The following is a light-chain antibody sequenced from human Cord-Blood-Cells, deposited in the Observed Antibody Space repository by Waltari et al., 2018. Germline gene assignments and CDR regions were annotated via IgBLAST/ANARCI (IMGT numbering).Light chain of an antibody. J-gene: IGKJ1*01. CDR1: QSIRSY. CDR3: QQSYRMWT. Sequence: IQMTQSPPSPSASVGDRVPITCRASQSIRSYLNWYQQKPGKAPKLLIYAAFSLQSGVPSRFSGSGSGTDFTLTISSLQPEDFATYYCQQSYRMWTFGQGTKVEIK. CDR2: AAF. V-gene: IGKV1-39*01.